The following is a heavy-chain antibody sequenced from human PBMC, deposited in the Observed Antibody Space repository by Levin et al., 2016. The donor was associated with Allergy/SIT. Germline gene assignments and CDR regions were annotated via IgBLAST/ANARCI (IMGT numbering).Heavy chain of an antibody. V-gene: IGHV2-5*01. CDR2: IYWNDDK. D-gene: IGHD1-20*01. J-gene: IGHJ6*02. CDR3: AHRLNPLGITGTPVWFDYYGMDV. Sequence: WIRQPPGKALEWLALIYWNDDKRYSPSLKSRLTITKDTSKNQVVLTMTNMDPVDTATYYCAHRLNPLGITGTPVWFDYYGMDVWGQGTTVTVSS.